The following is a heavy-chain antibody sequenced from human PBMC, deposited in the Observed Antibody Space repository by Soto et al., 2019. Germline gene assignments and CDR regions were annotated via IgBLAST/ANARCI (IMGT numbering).Heavy chain of an antibody. J-gene: IGHJ5*02. CDR3: AKGDPNCNYVLDA. D-gene: IGHD1-7*01. CDR2: ISSDGSNK. CDR1: GFSFSSYG. Sequence: QVQLVESGGGVVQPGKSLRLSCAASGFSFSSYGMHWVRQAPGKGLEWMAIISSDGSNKYYADSVKGRFTISRDNSRNTLHLQMNSLRPEDTAVYFCAKGDPNCNYVLDAWGQGTLVTVSS. V-gene: IGHV3-30*18.